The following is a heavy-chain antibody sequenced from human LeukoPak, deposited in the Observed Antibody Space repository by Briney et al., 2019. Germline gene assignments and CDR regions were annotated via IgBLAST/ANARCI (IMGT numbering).Heavy chain of an antibody. V-gene: IGHV4-34*01. Sequence: SETLSLTCAMYGGSFSGYYWSWIRQPPGKGLEWIGQINHSGSTNYNPSLKSRVTISVDTSKNQFPLKLSSVTAADTAVYYCARAYYYDSSGPRRYFDLWGRGTLVTVSS. J-gene: IGHJ2*01. CDR3: ARAYYYDSSGPRRYFDL. CDR1: GGSFSGYY. CDR2: INHSGST. D-gene: IGHD3-22*01.